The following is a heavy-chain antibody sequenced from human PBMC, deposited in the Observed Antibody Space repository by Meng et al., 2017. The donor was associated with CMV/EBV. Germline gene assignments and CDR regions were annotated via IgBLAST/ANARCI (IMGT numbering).Heavy chain of an antibody. D-gene: IGHD2-2*01. CDR1: GYTFTGYY. CDR2: INPNSGGT. J-gene: IGHJ4*02. CDR3: ARDLGGISSTVY. Sequence: ASVKVSCKASGYTFTGYYMHWVRQAPGQGLEWMGWINPNSGGTNYAQKFQGRVTMTRDTSISTAYMELSRLRSDDTAVYHCARDLGGISSTVYWGQGTLVTVSS. V-gene: IGHV1-2*02.